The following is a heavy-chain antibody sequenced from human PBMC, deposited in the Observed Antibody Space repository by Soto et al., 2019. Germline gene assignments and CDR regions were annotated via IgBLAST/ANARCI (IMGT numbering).Heavy chain of an antibody. V-gene: IGHV4-4*02. D-gene: IGHD5-12*01. CDR2: IYHSGST. CDR3: ARGEWLATIKPYFAY. Sequence: PSETLSLTCAVSGGSISSSNWWNWVRQPPGKGLEWIGEIYHSGSTNYNPSLRSRVTISLDKSKNQFSLRVSSVTAADTAVYYCARGEWLATIKPYFAYWGQGTLVTVSS. CDR1: GGSISSSNW. J-gene: IGHJ4*02.